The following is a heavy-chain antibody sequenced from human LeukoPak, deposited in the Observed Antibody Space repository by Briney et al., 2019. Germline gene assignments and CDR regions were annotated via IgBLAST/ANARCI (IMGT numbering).Heavy chain of an antibody. CDR2: INPNSGGT. Sequence: ASVKVSCKASGYTFTDYYMYWVRQAPGQGLEWMGWINPNSGGTNYAQKFQGRVTMTRDTSISTAYMELRRLRSDDTAVYYCARTLAARPTDYWGQGTLVTVSS. CDR1: GYTFTDYY. J-gene: IGHJ4*02. CDR3: ARTLAARPTDY. D-gene: IGHD6-6*01. V-gene: IGHV1-2*02.